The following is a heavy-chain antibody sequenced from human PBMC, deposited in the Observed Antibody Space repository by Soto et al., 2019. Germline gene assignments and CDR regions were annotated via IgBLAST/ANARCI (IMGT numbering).Heavy chain of an antibody. V-gene: IGHV3-23*01. CDR2: ISGSGGST. CDR3: AKDVVAGTRGY. D-gene: IGHD6-19*01. Sequence: EVQLLESGGGLVQPGGSLRLSCAASGFNFSSYAMSWVRPAPGQGLEWVSAISGSGGSTYYADSVKGRFTISRDNSKNTLYLQMNSLRAEDTAVYYCAKDVVAGTRGYWGQGTLVTVSS. J-gene: IGHJ4*02. CDR1: GFNFSSYA.